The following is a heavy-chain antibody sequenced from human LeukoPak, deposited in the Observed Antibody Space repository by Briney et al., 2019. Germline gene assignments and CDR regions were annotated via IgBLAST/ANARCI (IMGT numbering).Heavy chain of an antibody. Sequence: GRSLRLSSAASGFTFSSYAMHWVRQAPGKGLEWVAVISYDGSNKYYADSVKGRFTISRDNSKNTLYLQMNSLRAEDTAVYYCARDHRGVRDYFDYWGQGTLVTVSS. CDR2: ISYDGSNK. D-gene: IGHD3-10*01. CDR1: GFTFSSYA. V-gene: IGHV3-30-3*01. J-gene: IGHJ4*02. CDR3: ARDHRGVRDYFDY.